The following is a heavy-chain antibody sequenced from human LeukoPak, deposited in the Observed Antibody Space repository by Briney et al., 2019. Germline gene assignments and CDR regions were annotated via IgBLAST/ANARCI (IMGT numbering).Heavy chain of an antibody. J-gene: IGHJ6*03. CDR1: GGSVSSYY. CDR2: IYNSGGT. V-gene: IGHV4-4*09. Sequence: SETLSLTCTVSGGSVSSYYWSWVRQPPGKRLEWLGYIYNSGGTNYNPSLNGRITISVDTSKNQFSLNLSSVTAADTAVYYCARRHHYYYYMDVWGKGTTVTVSS. CDR3: ARRHHYYYYMDV.